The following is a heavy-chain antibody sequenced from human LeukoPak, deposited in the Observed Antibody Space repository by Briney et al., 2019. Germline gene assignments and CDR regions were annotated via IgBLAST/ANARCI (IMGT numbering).Heavy chain of an antibody. CDR3: ARESRGRDYYDINLDY. CDR2: IYYSGST. J-gene: IGHJ4*02. V-gene: IGHV4-31*03. CDR1: GGSISSGGYY. D-gene: IGHD3-22*01. Sequence: SETLSLTCTVSGGSISSGGYYWSWIRQHPGKGLEWIVYIYYSGSTYYNPSLKSRVTISVDTSKNQFSLKLSSVTAADTAVYYCARESRGRDYYDINLDYWGQGTLVTVSS.